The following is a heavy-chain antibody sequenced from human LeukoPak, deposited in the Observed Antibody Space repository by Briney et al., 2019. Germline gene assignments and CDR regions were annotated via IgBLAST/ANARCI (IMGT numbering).Heavy chain of an antibody. Sequence: PSETLSLTCAVYGGSFSGYYWSWIRQPPGKGLEWIGEINHSGSTNYNPSLKSRVTISVDTSKNQFSLKLSSVTAADTAVYYCAIRVVDNYYYYMDVWGKGTTVTISS. CDR2: INHSGST. J-gene: IGHJ6*03. CDR3: AIRVVDNYYYYMDV. D-gene: IGHD3-22*01. CDR1: GGSFSGYY. V-gene: IGHV4-34*01.